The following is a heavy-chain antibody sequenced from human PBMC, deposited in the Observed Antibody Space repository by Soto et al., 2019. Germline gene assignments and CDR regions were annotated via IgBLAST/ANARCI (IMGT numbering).Heavy chain of an antibody. CDR1: GFTFSNYA. V-gene: IGHV3-23*01. CDR3: AKVTAVPGTVRYQYGMDV. CDR2: ISSSGAST. J-gene: IGHJ6*02. D-gene: IGHD6-19*01. Sequence: GGSLSLACAASGFTFSNYAMTLVRQAPEKGLEWVSAISSSGASTYYADSVKGRFTISRDNSKNTLYLQMNSLRVEDTALYYCAKVTAVPGTVRYQYGMDVWGRGTTVTVYS.